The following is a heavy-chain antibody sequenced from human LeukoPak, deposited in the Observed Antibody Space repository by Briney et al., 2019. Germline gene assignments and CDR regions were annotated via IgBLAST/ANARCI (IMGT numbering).Heavy chain of an antibody. J-gene: IGHJ4*02. Sequence: PGGSLRLSCAASGFTFSSYAMHWVRQAPGKGLEWVAVISYDGSNKYYADSVKGRFTISRDNSKNTLYLQMNSLRAEDTAVYYCARADYYDSSGYRPLGYWGQGTLVTVSS. CDR1: GFTFSSYA. V-gene: IGHV3-30-3*01. CDR2: ISYDGSNK. CDR3: ARADYYDSSGYRPLGY. D-gene: IGHD3-22*01.